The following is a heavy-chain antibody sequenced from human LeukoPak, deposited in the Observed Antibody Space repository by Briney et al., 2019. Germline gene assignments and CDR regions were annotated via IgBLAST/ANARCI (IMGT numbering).Heavy chain of an antibody. CDR3: ARELRYCSGGSCYSNGWFDP. CDR2: INPNSGGT. D-gene: IGHD2-15*01. CDR1: GYTFTGYY. Sequence: GASVKVSCKASGYTFTGYYMHWVRQAPGQGLEWMGWINPNSGGTNYAQKFQGRVTMTRDTSISTAYMELSRLRSDDTAVYYCARELRYCSGGSCYSNGWFDPWGQGTLVTVSS. V-gene: IGHV1-2*02. J-gene: IGHJ5*02.